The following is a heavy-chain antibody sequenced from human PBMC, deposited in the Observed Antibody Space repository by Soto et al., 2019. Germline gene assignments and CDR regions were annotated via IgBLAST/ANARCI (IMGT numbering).Heavy chain of an antibody. J-gene: IGHJ3*02. CDR3: AAYNTSRHAAFDI. CDR2: MNEDANTK. D-gene: IGHD1-20*01. V-gene: IGHV3-7*01. CDR1: GFAFKTYW. Sequence: GGSLRLSCEMSGFAFKTYWMSWVRQAPGKGLEWLANMNEDANTKYYVDSVKGRFTILGDSAGNSLFLKMASLRAEDTAVYFCAAYNTSRHAAFDIWGRGTLVTVSS.